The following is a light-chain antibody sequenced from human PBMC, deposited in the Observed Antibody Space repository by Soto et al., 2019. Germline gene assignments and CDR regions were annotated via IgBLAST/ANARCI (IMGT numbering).Light chain of an antibody. CDR3: HQYGNSPQT. V-gene: IGKV3-20*01. Sequence: EIVLAQSPGTLSLSPGERATLSCRAIQSVSSSYLSWYQQKPGQAPRLLIYGASSRATGIPDRFSGSGSGTVFTLTINILEPDDFAVYYCHQYGNSPQTFGQGTKVDI. CDR2: GAS. J-gene: IGKJ1*01. CDR1: QSVSSSY.